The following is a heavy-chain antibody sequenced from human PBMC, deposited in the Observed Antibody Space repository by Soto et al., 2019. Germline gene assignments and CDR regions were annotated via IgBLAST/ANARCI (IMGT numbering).Heavy chain of an antibody. D-gene: IGHD4-17*01. CDR1: GGSFSGHY. CDR2: INHSGST. CDR3: ARVSTVTKLDY. Sequence: PSETLSLTCAVYGGSFSGHYWSWIRQPPGKGLEWIGEINHSGSTNYNPSLSGRASMTVDTSKNQVSLNLRSVTAADTAVYYCARVSTVTKLDYWGHGMLVTVSS. J-gene: IGHJ4*01. V-gene: IGHV4-34*01.